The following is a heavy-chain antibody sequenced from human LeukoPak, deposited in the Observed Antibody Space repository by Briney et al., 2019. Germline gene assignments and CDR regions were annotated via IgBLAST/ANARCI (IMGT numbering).Heavy chain of an antibody. Sequence: SVKVSCKASGFTFNTYSAVQWVRQARGQRLEWIGWIVVGSGHTNYAQKFQERVTITRDMSISTAYMELNSLRSEDTAVYYCAADHPNYDYWGQGTLVTVSS. CDR3: AADHPNYDY. D-gene: IGHD5-24*01. J-gene: IGHJ4*02. CDR1: GFTFNTYSA. V-gene: IGHV1-58*01. CDR2: IVVGSGHT.